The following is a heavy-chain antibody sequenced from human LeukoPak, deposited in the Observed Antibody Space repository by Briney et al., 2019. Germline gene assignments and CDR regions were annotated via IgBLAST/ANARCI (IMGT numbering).Heavy chain of an antibody. CDR1: GFTFSNYA. V-gene: IGHV3-23*01. Sequence: PGGSLRLSCVVSGFTFSNYAMSWVRQAPGKGLEWVSLISGSGGSTYYADSVKGRFTISRDNSKNTLYLQMNSLRAEDTAVYYCAKRMDSSGYLSRSYDYWGQGTLVTVSS. CDR3: AKRMDSSGYLSRSYDY. CDR2: ISGSGGST. D-gene: IGHD3-22*01. J-gene: IGHJ4*02.